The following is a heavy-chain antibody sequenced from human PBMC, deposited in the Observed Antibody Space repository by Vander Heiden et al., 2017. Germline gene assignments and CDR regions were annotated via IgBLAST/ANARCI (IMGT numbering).Heavy chain of an antibody. V-gene: IGHV4-30-4*01. CDR1: GRSISSGEYF. Sequence: QVQLQVSGPGPVKPLQNLYLRCPVSGRSISSGEYFWSWVRQPPGKGLEWIGYIYYVGSTYYNPSLRRRVTISLDTSKNQFSLRLRSVTAADTAVYYCAKGSGSYYIHYYYYGLDVWSQGSTVTVSS. CDR2: IYYVGST. D-gene: IGHD3-10*01. J-gene: IGHJ6*02. CDR3: AKGSGSYYIHYYYYGLDV.